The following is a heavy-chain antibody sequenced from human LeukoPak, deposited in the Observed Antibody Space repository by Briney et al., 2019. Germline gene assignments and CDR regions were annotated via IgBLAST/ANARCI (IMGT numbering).Heavy chain of an antibody. V-gene: IGHV4-59*08. CDR2: IYSSGST. J-gene: IGHJ4*02. CDR3: ARHESAVGALFY. Sequence: PSETLSLTCTVSGGSIIRYYWSWIRQPPGKGLEWIGYIYSSGSTNSNPSLKSRVTISVDTSKNNFSLRLASVTAADTAMYYCARHESAVGALFYWGQGTLVTVSS. D-gene: IGHD1-26*01. CDR1: GGSIIRYY.